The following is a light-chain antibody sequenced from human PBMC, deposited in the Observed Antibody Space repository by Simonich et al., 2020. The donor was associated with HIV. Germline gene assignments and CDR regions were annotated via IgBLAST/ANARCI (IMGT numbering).Light chain of an antibody. Sequence: DIQLTQSPSFLSASVGDRVTITCRASQGISSYLAWYQQKPGKAPKLLIYAASTLQSGVPSRFSGSGSGTEFTLTISSLQPEDFATYYCQQSYSTPRTFGQGTRLDIK. CDR3: QQSYSTPRT. CDR2: AAS. V-gene: IGKV1-9*01. J-gene: IGKJ5*01. CDR1: QGISSY.